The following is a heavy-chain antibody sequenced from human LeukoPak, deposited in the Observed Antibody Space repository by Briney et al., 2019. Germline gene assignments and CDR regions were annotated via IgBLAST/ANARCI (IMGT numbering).Heavy chain of an antibody. CDR3: ARVAVAAAFDY. CDR2: ISYDGSNK. D-gene: IGHD6-19*01. J-gene: IGHJ4*02. CDR1: GFTFSSYA. Sequence: GRSLRLSCAASGFTFSSYAMHWVRQAPGKGLEWVAVISYDGSNKYYADSVKGRFTISRDNSKNTPYLQMNSLRAEDTAVYYCARVAVAAAFDYWGQGTLVTVSS. V-gene: IGHV3-30-3*01.